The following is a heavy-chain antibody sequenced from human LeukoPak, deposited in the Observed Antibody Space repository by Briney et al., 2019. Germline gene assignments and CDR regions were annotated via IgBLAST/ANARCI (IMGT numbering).Heavy chain of an antibody. Sequence: PSETLSLTCTVSGGSISSSSYYWGWIRQPPGKGLEWIGYIYYSGSTYYNPSLKSRVTISVDTSKNQFSLKLSSVTAADTAVYYCAREYCSGGSCYSGYFDYWGQGTLVTVSS. CDR3: AREYCSGGSCYSGYFDY. J-gene: IGHJ4*02. V-gene: IGHV4-30-4*08. D-gene: IGHD2-15*01. CDR2: IYYSGST. CDR1: GGSISSSSYY.